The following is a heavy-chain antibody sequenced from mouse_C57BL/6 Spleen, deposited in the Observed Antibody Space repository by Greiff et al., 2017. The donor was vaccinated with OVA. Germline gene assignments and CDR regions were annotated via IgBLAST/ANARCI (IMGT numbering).Heavy chain of an antibody. CDR3: ARRAPYYSNYDYAMDY. D-gene: IGHD2-5*01. CDR2: INPSTGGT. V-gene: IGHV1-42*01. CDR1: GYSFTGYY. J-gene: IGHJ4*01. Sequence: VQLKQSGPELVKPGASVKISCKASGYSFTGYYMNWVKQSPEKSLEWIGEINPSTGGTTYNQKFKAKATLTVDKSSSTAYMQLKSLTSEDSAVYYCARRAPYYSNYDYAMDYWGQGTSVTVSS.